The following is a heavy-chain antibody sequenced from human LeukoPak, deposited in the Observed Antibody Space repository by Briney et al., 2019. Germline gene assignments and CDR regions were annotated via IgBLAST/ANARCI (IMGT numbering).Heavy chain of an antibody. D-gene: IGHD6-13*01. CDR1: GFTFSSFV. J-gene: IGHJ3*02. CDR3: AKDSRIAAAVVSAFDI. V-gene: IGHV3-30*18. Sequence: GGSLRLSCAASGFTFSSFVMHWVRQAPGKGLEWVAVISYDGTNKYYADSVKGRFTISRDNSKNTLYLQMNSLRAEDTAVYYCAKDSRIAAAVVSAFDIWGQGTMVTVSS. CDR2: ISYDGTNK.